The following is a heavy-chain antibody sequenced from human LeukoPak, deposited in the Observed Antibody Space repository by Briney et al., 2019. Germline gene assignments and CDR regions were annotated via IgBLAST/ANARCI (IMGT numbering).Heavy chain of an antibody. D-gene: IGHD5-18*01. J-gene: IGHJ5*02. V-gene: IGHV3-23*01. CDR1: GFTFSSYA. Sequence: PGGSLRLPCAASGFTFSSYAMSWVRQAPGKGLEWVSAISGSGGSTYYADSVEGRFTISRDNSKNTLYLQMNSLRAEDTAVYYCAKEYTAMVNDYNWFDPWGQGTLVTVSS. CDR3: AKEYTAMVNDYNWFDP. CDR2: ISGSGGST.